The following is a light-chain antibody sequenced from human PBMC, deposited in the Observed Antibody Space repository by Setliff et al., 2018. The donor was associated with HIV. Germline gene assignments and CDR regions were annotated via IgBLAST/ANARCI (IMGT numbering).Light chain of an antibody. CDR3: CSYAGRYTPYV. J-gene: IGLJ1*01. CDR2: EVD. Sequence: QSALTQPASVSGSPGQSITISCTGTSSDVGNYNLVSWYQHYPGKAPKLIIYEVDKRPSGVSSRFSGSKSGNAASLTISGLQAEDEADYHCCSYAGRYTPYVFWTGTKVTVL. V-gene: IGLV2-23*02. CDR1: SSDVGNYNL.